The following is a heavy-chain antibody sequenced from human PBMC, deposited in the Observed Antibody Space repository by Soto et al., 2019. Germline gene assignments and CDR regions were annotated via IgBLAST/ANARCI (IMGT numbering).Heavy chain of an antibody. CDR3: ARYPHVDTAYRGGFDY. Sequence: PSETLSLTCAVSGYSISSGYYWGWIRQPPGKGLEWIGSIYHSGSTYYNPSLKSRVTISVDTSKNQFSLKLSSVTAADTAVYYCARYPHVDTAYRGGFDYWGQGTLVTVSS. V-gene: IGHV4-38-2*01. D-gene: IGHD5-18*01. CDR1: GYSISSGYY. J-gene: IGHJ4*02. CDR2: IYHSGST.